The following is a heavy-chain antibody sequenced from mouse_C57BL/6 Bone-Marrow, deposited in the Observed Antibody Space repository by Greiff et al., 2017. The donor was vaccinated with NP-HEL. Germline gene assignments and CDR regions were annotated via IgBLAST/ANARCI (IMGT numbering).Heavy chain of an antibody. Sequence: EVKLLESGGGLVKPGGSLKLSCAASGFTFSSYAMSWVRQTPEKRLEWVATISDGGSYTYYPANVKGRFTISRDNATNNLYRQMSHLKSEDTAIYYCARGDGRSYAMDYWGQGTSVTVSS. CDR3: ARGDGRSYAMDY. J-gene: IGHJ4*01. V-gene: IGHV5-4*03. D-gene: IGHD1-1*01. CDR1: GFTFSSYA. CDR2: ISDGGSYT.